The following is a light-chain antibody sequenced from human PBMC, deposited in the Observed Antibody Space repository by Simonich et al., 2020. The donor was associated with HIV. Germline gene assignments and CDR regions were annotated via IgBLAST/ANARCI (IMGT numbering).Light chain of an antibody. CDR2: DGA. V-gene: IGKV3D-20*02. CDR1: QSVTSSY. Sequence: EIVLTQSPGTLSLSPGVRATLSCRASQSVTSSYLAWYQQKPGLAPRLLIYDGASRATGIPDRFSGSGSGTDFTLTISRLEPEDFAVYYCQQRSNWIHTFGQGTKLEIK. J-gene: IGKJ2*01. CDR3: QQRSNWIHT.